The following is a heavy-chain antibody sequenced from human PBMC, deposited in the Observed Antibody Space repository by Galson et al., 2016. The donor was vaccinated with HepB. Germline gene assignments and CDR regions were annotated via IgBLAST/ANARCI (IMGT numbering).Heavy chain of an antibody. CDR1: GDTFTGYY. V-gene: IGHV1-2*04. J-gene: IGHJ3*02. Sequence: SVKVSCKASGDTFTGYYIHWVRQAPGQGLEWMAWLSANSGAANYAQKFQGWVTMTRDTSISTAYMELTSLTSDATAIYYCATSTGYRSGWGAFDIWGQGTMVAVSS. CDR3: ATSTGYRSGWGAFDI. D-gene: IGHD6-25*01. CDR2: LSANSGAA.